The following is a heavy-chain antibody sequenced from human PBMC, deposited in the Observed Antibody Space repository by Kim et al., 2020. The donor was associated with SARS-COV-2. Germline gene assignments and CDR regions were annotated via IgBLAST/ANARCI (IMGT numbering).Heavy chain of an antibody. CDR2: IYTSGST. CDR3: AREGGLADYYYYYGMDG. CDR1: GGSISSGSYY. D-gene: IGHD3-3*02. Sequence: SETLSLTCTVSGGSISSGSYYWSWIRQPAGKGLEWIGRIYTSGSTNYNPSLKSRVTISVDTSKNQFSLKLSSVTAADTAVYYCAREGGLADYYYYYGMDGWGQGTXVTXSS. J-gene: IGHJ6*02. V-gene: IGHV4-61*02.